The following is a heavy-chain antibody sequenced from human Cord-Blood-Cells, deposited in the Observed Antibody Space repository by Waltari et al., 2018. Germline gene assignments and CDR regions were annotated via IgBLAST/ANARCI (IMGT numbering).Heavy chain of an antibody. V-gene: IGHV3-23*01. CDR1: GFTFSSYA. CDR2: ISGSGGST. CDR3: AKDRNCSGGSCPFDY. Sequence: EVQLLESGGGLVQPGGSLRLSCAASGFTFSSYAMSWVRQARGKGLEWVSAISGSGGSTYYADSVKGRFTISRDNSKNTLYLQMNSLRAEDTAVYYCAKDRNCSGGSCPFDYWGQGTLVTVSS. J-gene: IGHJ4*02. D-gene: IGHD2-15*01.